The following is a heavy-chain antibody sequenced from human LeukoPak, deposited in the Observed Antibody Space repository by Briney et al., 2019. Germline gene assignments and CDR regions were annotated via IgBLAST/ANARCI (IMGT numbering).Heavy chain of an antibody. CDR3: AKGNAITPDY. D-gene: IGHD1-14*01. V-gene: IGHV3-23*01. Sequence: GGSLRLSCAASGFTFSNYGMNWVRQAPGKGLEWVSAITSDGSRTYNADSVKGRFTISRDNSKNTLYLQMNGLRADDTAVYYCAKGNAITPDYWGQGTLVTVSS. J-gene: IGHJ4*02. CDR1: GFTFSNYG. CDR2: ITSDGSRT.